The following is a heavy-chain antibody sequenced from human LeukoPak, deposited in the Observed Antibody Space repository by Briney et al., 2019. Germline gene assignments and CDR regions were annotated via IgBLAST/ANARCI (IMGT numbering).Heavy chain of an antibody. D-gene: IGHD3-3*01. J-gene: IGHJ1*01. Sequence: ASVKVSCKASGGTFSSYAISWVRQAPGQGLEWMGWINPNSGGTNYAQKFQGRVIMTRDTSISTAYMELSRLRSDDTAVYYCARVPYDFWSGYDKIPEYFQHWGQGTLVTVSS. CDR2: INPNSGGT. CDR3: ARVPYDFWSGYDKIPEYFQH. CDR1: GGTFSSYA. V-gene: IGHV1-2*02.